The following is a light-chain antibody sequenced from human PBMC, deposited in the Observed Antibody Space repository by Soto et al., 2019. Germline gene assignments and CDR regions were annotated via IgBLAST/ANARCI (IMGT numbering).Light chain of an antibody. Sequence: QSVLTQPRSVSGSPGQSVTISCTVTSSDVGGYNYVSWYQQHPGKAPKLMIYDVSKRPSGVPDRFSGSKSGNTASLTISGLQVEDEAEYYCCSYAGSSYVFGTGTKVTV. CDR2: DVS. CDR1: SSDVGGYNY. V-gene: IGLV2-11*01. CDR3: CSYAGSSYV. J-gene: IGLJ1*01.